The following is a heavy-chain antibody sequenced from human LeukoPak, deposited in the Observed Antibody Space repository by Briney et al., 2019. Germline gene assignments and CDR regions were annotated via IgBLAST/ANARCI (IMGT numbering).Heavy chain of an antibody. CDR1: GDSISSSNYY. J-gene: IGHJ4*02. V-gene: IGHV4-61*05. D-gene: IGHD3-22*01. CDR3: ARGTTYYYDSSGYDY. CDR2: IYYSGST. Sequence: SETLSLTCTVSGDSISSSNYYWGWIRQPPGKGLEWIGYIYYSGSTNYNPSLKSRVTISVDTSKNQFSLKLSSVTAADTAVYYCARGTTYYYDSSGYDYWGQGTLVTVSS.